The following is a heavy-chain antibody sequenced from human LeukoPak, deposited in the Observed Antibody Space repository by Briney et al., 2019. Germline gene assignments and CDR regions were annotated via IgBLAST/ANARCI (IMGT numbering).Heavy chain of an antibody. J-gene: IGHJ4*02. CDR2: IYYSGST. V-gene: IGHV4-39*01. CDR1: GGSISSSSYY. Sequence: SETLSLTCTVSGGSISSSSYYWGWLRQPPGKGREWFGRIYYSGSTYYNPSLKSRVTISVDTSKNQFSLKLSSGTAADQAVYYCARRGFLEWFIDYWGEGTLVTVSS. D-gene: IGHD3-3*01. CDR3: ARRGFLEWFIDY.